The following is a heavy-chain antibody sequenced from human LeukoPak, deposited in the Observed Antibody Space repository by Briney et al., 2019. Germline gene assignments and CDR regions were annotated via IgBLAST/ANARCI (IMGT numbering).Heavy chain of an antibody. CDR2: ISAYNGNT. Sequence: ASVTVSCKASGYTFTSYGISWVRQAPGQGLEWMGWISAYNGNTNYAQKLQGRVTMTTDTSTGTAYMELRSLRSDDTAVCYCARDSVVVPAAIPLDYWGQGTLVTVSS. D-gene: IGHD2-2*02. J-gene: IGHJ4*02. V-gene: IGHV1-18*01. CDR1: GYTFTSYG. CDR3: ARDSVVVPAAIPLDY.